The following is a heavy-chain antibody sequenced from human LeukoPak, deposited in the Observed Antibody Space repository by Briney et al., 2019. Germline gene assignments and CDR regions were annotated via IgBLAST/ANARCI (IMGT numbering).Heavy chain of an antibody. V-gene: IGHV3-21*04. CDR3: AKGKAGLWGPFDY. D-gene: IGHD7-27*01. Sequence: GGSLRLSCAASGFTFSSYSMNWVRQAPGKGLEWVSSISSSSSYIYYADSVKGRFTISRDNAKNSLYLQMNSLRAEDTALYYCAKGKAGLWGPFDYWGQGTLVIVSS. CDR1: GFTFSSYS. CDR2: ISSSSSYI. J-gene: IGHJ4*02.